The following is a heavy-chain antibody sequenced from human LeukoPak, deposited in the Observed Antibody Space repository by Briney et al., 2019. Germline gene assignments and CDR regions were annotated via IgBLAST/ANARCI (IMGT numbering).Heavy chain of an antibody. CDR2: ISYDGSNK. D-gene: IGHD3-10*01. CDR1: GFTFSSYA. CDR3: ARDSGSGSYSISGFDY. V-gene: IGHV3-30-3*01. Sequence: GGSLRLSCAASGFTFSSYATHWVRQAPDKGLEWVAVISYDGSNKYYADSVKGRFTISRDNSKNTLYLQMNSLRAEDTAVYYCARDSGSGSYSISGFDYWGQGTLVTVSS. J-gene: IGHJ4*02.